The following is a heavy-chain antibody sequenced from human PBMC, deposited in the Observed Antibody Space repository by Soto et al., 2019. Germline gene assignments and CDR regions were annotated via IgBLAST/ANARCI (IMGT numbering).Heavy chain of an antibody. J-gene: IGHJ4*01. D-gene: IGHD3-10*01. CDR2: TKNKANSYTT. V-gene: IGHV3-72*01. CDR3: SIAGTYPVPDCAY. Sequence: GGSLRLSCAAPGFTFSSYDMHWARQATRKGLEWVGRTKNKANSYTTEYAASVKGRFTISRDDSRNSVYLQMNSLKPDNTAVNYCSIAGTYPVPDCAYWVHATLV. CDR1: GFTFSSYD.